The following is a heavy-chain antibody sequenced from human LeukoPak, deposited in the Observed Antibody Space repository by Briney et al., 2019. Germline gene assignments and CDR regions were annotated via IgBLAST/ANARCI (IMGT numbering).Heavy chain of an antibody. Sequence: GESLKISCKGSGYSFTNYWIGWVRQMPGKGLEWMGIIYPGDSDTRYSPSFQGQVTISADKSITTAYLQWNSLKASDTAIYYCARTPGSSDYRGYQYWYFDLWGRGTLVTVSS. CDR3: ARTPGSSDYRGYQYWYFDL. J-gene: IGHJ2*01. CDR1: GYSFTNYW. V-gene: IGHV5-51*01. CDR2: IYPGDSDT. D-gene: IGHD5-12*01.